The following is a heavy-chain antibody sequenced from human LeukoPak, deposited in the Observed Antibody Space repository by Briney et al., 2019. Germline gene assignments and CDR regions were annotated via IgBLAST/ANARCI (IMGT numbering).Heavy chain of an antibody. CDR3: ARDLRPRPRLELMVPSLRY. CDR1: GFTFSSYA. V-gene: IGHV3-30*04. CDR2: ISYDGSDK. Sequence: GGSLRLSCAASGFTFSSYAMHWVRQAPGKGLEWVAVISYDGSDKYYADSVKGRFTISRDNSKNTLYLQMNSLRPEDTAVYYCARDLRPRPRLELMVPSLRYWGQGTLVTVSS. J-gene: IGHJ4*02. D-gene: IGHD3-16*01.